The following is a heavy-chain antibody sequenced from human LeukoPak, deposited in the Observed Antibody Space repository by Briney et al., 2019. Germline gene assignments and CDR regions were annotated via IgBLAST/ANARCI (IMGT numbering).Heavy chain of an antibody. D-gene: IGHD4-23*01. CDR3: ARDRGGNSLDY. CDR1: GGTFSSYA. V-gene: IGHV1-69*04. J-gene: IGHJ4*02. CDR2: IIPILGIA. Sequence: SVKVSCKASGGTFSSYAISWVRQAPGQGLEWMGRIIPILGIANYAQKFQGRVTITADKSTSTAYMELSSLRSEDTAVYYCARDRGGNSLDYWGQGTLVTVSS.